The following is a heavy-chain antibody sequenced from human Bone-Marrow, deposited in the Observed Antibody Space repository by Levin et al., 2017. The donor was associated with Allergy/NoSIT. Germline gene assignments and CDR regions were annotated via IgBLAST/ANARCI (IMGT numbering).Heavy chain of an antibody. CDR3: AKTGPGGAGWYFDL. CDR1: GYSITNGYY. D-gene: IGHD3-10*01. J-gene: IGHJ2*01. Sequence: SQTLSLTCAVSGYSITNGYYWGWIRQPPGKGLEWIGTLYHTGNTFYNPSLKSRLTISVDASKNQFSLKLSSVAAADTAVYYCAKTGPGGAGWYFDLWGRGTLVTVSS. CDR2: LYHTGNT. V-gene: IGHV4-38-2*01.